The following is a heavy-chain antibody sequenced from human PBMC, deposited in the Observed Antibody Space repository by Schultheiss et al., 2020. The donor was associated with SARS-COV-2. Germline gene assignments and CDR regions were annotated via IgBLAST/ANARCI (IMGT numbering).Heavy chain of an antibody. Sequence: GGSLRLSCAASGFTFRNYVMHRVRQAPGKGLEWVAVSWYDGSNKYHADSVKGRFTISRDDSKNTLFLQMNSLRPEDTALYYCARVRPSIAVTGPADYWGQGTLVIVSS. CDR2: SWYDGSNK. CDR3: ARVRPSIAVTGPADY. D-gene: IGHD6-13*01. CDR1: GFTFRNYV. V-gene: IGHV3-33*01. J-gene: IGHJ4*02.